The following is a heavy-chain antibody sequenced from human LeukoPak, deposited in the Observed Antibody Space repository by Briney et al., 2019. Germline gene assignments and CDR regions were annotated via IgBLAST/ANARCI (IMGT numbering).Heavy chain of an antibody. CDR1: KSTFISKA. Sequence: PGGSLDLSCEASKSTFISKAWSWSGRPPGKGFKGSSGFSGSGDRTYYADSVKGRFTISRDNSKNTLYLQMNTLRAEDTALYYCAKDYYASSSGYFDYWGQGTLVTVSS. D-gene: IGHD3-10*01. V-gene: IGHV3-23*01. CDR3: AKDYYASSSGYFDY. J-gene: IGHJ4*02. CDR2: FSGSGDRT.